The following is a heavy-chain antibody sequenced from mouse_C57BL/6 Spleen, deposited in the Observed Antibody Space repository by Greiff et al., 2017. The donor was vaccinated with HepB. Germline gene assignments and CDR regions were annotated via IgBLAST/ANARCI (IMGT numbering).Heavy chain of an antibody. D-gene: IGHD2-14*01. CDR1: GYSITSGYY. V-gene: IGHV3-6*01. Sequence: EVQLKESGPGLVKPSQSLSLTCSVTGYSITSGYYWNWIRQFPGNKLEWMGYISYDGSNNYNPSLKNRISITRDTSKNQFFLKLNSVTTEDTATYYCARGVRDWYFDVWGTGTTVTVSS. CDR3: ARGVRDWYFDV. J-gene: IGHJ1*03. CDR2: ISYDGSN.